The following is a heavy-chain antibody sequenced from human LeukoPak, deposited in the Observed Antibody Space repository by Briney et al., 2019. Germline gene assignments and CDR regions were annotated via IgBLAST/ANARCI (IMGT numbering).Heavy chain of an antibody. J-gene: IGHJ1*01. CDR1: GGSISSGGYY. V-gene: IGHV4-30-2*01. Sequence: SETLSLTCTVSGGSISSGGYYWSWIRQPPGKGLEWIGYIYHSGSTYYNPSLKSRVTISVDRSKNQFSLKLSSVTAADTAVYYYARGHSSSWVSAEYFQHWGQGTLVTVSS. CDR3: ARGHSSSWVSAEYFQH. CDR2: IYHSGST. D-gene: IGHD6-13*01.